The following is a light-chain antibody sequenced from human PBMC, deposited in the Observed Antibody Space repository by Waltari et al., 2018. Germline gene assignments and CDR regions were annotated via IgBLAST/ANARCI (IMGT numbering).Light chain of an antibody. CDR2: QDS. Sequence: SYELTQPPSVSVSPGQTASITCSGDKMGHQYACWYPQKPRQSPVLVIYQDSKRPSVTTERFSGSNSVNTATLTISGARAMDEADYYCQAWNSSYVVVGGGTKLTVL. J-gene: IGLJ2*01. V-gene: IGLV3-1*01. CDR1: KMGHQY. CDR3: QAWNSSYVV.